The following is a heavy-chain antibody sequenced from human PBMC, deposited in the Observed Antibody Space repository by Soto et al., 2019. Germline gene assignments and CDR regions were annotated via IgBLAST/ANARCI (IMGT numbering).Heavy chain of an antibody. V-gene: IGHV3-33*01. CDR2: IWYDGSNK. CDR1: GFTFSAYG. D-gene: IGHD2-21*02. J-gene: IGHJ3*02. Sequence: QVQVVESGGGVVQPGRSLRLSCAASGFTFSAYGMHWVRQAPGKGLEWVAVIWYDGSNKYYADSVKGRFTISRDNSKNTLYLQMNSLRAEDTAVYYCASPGCRGDCPDAFEMWGQGTMVAVSS. CDR3: ASPGCRGDCPDAFEM.